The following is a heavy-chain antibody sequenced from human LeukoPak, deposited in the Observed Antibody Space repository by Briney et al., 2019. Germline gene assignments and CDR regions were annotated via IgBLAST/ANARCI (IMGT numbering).Heavy chain of an antibody. J-gene: IGHJ4*02. CDR1: GITFRSYG. CDR3: ASGTIPFTFGEIWSLDY. CDR2: IWYDGSKQ. V-gene: IGHV3-33*01. Sequence: PGRSLRLSCAASGITFRSYGMHWVRQAPGKGLEWVALIWYDGSKQYYGDSVKGRFTISRDNSKNMLYLEMHSPRAEDTAIYYCASGTIPFTFGEIWSLDYWGQGTLVTVSS. D-gene: IGHD3-16*01.